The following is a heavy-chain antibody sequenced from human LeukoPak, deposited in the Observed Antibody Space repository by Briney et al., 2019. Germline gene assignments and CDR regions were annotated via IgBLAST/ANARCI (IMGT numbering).Heavy chain of an antibody. CDR3: ARSPIMVYANVFDY. D-gene: IGHD2-8*01. V-gene: IGHV1-2*02. CDR1: GYTFTGYY. Sequence: ASVKVSFKASGYTFTGYYMHWARQAPGQGLEWMGWINPNSGGTNYAQKFQGRVTMTRDTSISTAYMELSRLRSDDTAVYYCARSPIMVYANVFDYWGQGTLVTVSS. CDR2: INPNSGGT. J-gene: IGHJ4*02.